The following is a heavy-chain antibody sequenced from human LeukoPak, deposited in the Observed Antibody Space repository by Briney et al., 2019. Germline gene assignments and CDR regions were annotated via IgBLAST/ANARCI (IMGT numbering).Heavy chain of an antibody. CDR1: GFPFTSSR. CDR3: AKDLHAWIQLWSGLDAFDI. V-gene: IGHV3-30*02. CDR2: IRYDGSNK. Sequence: QSGGSLRLSRAAPGFPFTSSRMHWVRQAPGKGLEWVAFIRYDGSNKYYADSVKGRFTISRDNSKNTLYLQMNSLRAEDTAVYYCAKDLHAWIQLWSGLDAFDIWGQGTMVTVSS. J-gene: IGHJ3*02. D-gene: IGHD5-18*01.